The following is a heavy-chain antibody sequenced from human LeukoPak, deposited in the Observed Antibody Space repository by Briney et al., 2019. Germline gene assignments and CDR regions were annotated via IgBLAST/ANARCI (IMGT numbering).Heavy chain of an antibody. J-gene: IGHJ6*03. Sequence: GGSLRLSCVTSGFTFDDYAVTWVRQAPGKGLEWVAFIRYNGNNQYYADSVKGRFTISRDNSKNTLYLQMNSLKGDDTAVYYCAKDSAFYYIDVWGKGTTVIISS. CDR2: IRYNGNNQ. CDR3: AKDSAFYYIDV. V-gene: IGHV3-30*02. CDR1: GFTFDDYA. D-gene: IGHD3-10*01.